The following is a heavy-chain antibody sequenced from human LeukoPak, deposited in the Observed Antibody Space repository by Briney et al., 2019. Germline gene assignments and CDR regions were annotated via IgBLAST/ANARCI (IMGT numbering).Heavy chain of an antibody. CDR2: IYYSGST. CDR3: ARQTGSGLFVLP. V-gene: IGHV4-39*01. Sequence: PSETLSLTCTVSGGSISSSSYYWGWIRQPPGKGLEWIGSIYYSGSTYYNASLKSQVSISIDTSKNQFSLRLTSVTAADTAVHYCARQTGSGLFVLPGGQGTLVTVSS. CDR1: GGSISSSSYY. J-gene: IGHJ4*02. D-gene: IGHD3/OR15-3a*01.